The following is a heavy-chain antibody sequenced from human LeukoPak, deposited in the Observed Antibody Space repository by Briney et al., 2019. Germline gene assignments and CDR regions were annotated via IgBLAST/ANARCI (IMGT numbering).Heavy chain of an antibody. CDR1: GFTFSNYW. V-gene: IGHV3-7*01. D-gene: IGHD3-10*01. CDR3: AKVAKYYYGSETYYFFEH. CDR2: IKHDGSED. Sequence: PGGSLRLSCAASGFTFSNYWMTWVRQAPGKGLEWVANIKHDGSEDYYLDSVKGRFTISRDNAKNSLYLQMNSLRVEDTAVYYCAKVAKYYYGSETYYFFEHWGQGTPVTASS. J-gene: IGHJ4*02.